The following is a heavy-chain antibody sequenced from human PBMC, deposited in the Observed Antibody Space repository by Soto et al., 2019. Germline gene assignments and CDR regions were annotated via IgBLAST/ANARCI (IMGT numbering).Heavy chain of an antibody. CDR2: MYPGDYDT. J-gene: IGHJ4*02. CDR1: GYTFRKYW. CDR3: ARTISATINPHHFDY. V-gene: IGHV5-51*01. Sequence: GEALKISWKGSGYTFRKYWIGWVRQMPGKGLEGMGIMYPGDYDTRYSPSFQGQVTISVDKSISTAYLQWSSLKASETAMYYCARTISATINPHHFDYWGRGTLVTVSS. D-gene: IGHD1-7*01.